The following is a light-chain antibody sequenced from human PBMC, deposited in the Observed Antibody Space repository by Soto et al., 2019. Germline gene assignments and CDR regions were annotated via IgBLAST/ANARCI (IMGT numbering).Light chain of an antibody. CDR3: LRYKSFRS. V-gene: IGKV1-5*03. Sequence: DTERKSFWVSQSIDTWLAWHQQKPGKAPKLLIYMASSLASGFPSSFSARGSWSEFTLTFSGLHPDDFAAYCCLRYKSFRSYGQGTKVDNK. CDR2: MAS. J-gene: IGKJ1*01. CDR1: QSIDTW.